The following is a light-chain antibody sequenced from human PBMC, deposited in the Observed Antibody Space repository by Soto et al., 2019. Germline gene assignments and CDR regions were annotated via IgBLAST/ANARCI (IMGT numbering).Light chain of an antibody. Sequence: QSVLTQPASVSGSPGQSITISCTGTSSDVGSYNLDSWYQQHPGKAPKLMIYEGSKRPSGVSNRFSGSKSGNTASLTISGLQEEDEADYYCCSYAGSSTFVFGTGTKVTVL. CDR1: SSDVGSYNL. V-gene: IGLV2-23*01. J-gene: IGLJ1*01. CDR2: EGS. CDR3: CSYAGSSTFV.